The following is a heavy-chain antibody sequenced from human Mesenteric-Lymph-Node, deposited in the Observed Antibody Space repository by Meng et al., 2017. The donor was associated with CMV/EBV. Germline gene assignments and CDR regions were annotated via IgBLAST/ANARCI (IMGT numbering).Heavy chain of an antibody. V-gene: IGHV3-23*01. D-gene: IGHD2-21*01. Sequence: SGFVFSNYAMSWVRQAPGKGLEWVSGISGSGRDTYYPDFVKGRFTISRDKSKNTMFLQIHSLRVEDTAVYYCVKADIPDSWYSLWDSWGQGTLVTVSS. J-gene: IGHJ1*01. CDR3: VKADIPDSWYSLWDS. CDR1: GFVFSNYA. CDR2: ISGSGRDT.